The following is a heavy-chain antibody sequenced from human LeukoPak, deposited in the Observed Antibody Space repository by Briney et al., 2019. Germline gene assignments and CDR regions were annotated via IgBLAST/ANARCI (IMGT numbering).Heavy chain of an antibody. J-gene: IGHJ4*02. D-gene: IGHD3-22*01. V-gene: IGHV3-23*01. CDR2: ISGVGRTT. CDR3: AKDNAYDDSGYYLNN. CDR1: GFTVANFA. Sequence: GGSLRLSCAASGFTVANFAMSWVRPAPGRGREWVSAISGVGRTTYYADSVKGRFTISRDNSNNMLYLEINNLGAKHTAIYYCAKDNAYDDSGYYLNNWGQGTLVTVSS.